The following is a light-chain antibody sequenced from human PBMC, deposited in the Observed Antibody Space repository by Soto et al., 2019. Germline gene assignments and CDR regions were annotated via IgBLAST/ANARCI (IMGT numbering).Light chain of an antibody. V-gene: IGKV3-20*01. CDR3: QQFDDSRPAFT. CDR2: GAS. J-gene: IGKJ2*01. CDR1: QTVNSKF. Sequence: ESVLTQSPGSLSLSPGERATLSCRASQTVNSKFLNWYQHKPGQDPRLLIYGASIRATGIPDTFSGSRSGADFTLTIARLGSEDFAVYFCQQFDDSRPAFTFGKGNKLEI.